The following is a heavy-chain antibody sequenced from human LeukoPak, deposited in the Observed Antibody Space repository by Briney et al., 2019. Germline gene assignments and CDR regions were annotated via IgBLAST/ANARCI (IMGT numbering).Heavy chain of an antibody. V-gene: IGHV3-33*06. CDR2: IWFDGTDK. Sequence: GGSLRLSCAASGFTFSSYGMHWVRQAPGKGLEWVALIWFDGTDKYYADSVRGRFTISRDNSKNTLYLQMNSLRAEDTAVYYCAKDLYGDYGLDYWGQGTLVAVSS. J-gene: IGHJ4*02. CDR1: GFTFSSYG. D-gene: IGHD4-17*01. CDR3: AKDLYGDYGLDY.